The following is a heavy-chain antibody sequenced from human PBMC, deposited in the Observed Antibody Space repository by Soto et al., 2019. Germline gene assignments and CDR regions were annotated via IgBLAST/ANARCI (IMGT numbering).Heavy chain of an antibody. CDR1: GYTFTSYA. Sequence: ASVKVSCKASGYTFTSYAMHWVRQAPGQRLEWMGWINAGNGNTKYSQKYQGRVTITRDTSASTAYMELSSLRSEDTAVYYCARDYWHYDSSGLDYWGQGTLVTVSS. CDR2: INAGNGNT. J-gene: IGHJ4*02. V-gene: IGHV1-3*01. D-gene: IGHD3-22*01. CDR3: ARDYWHYDSSGLDY.